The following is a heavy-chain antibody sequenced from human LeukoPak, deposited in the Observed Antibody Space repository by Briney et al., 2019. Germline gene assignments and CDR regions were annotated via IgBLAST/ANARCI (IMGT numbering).Heavy chain of an antibody. CDR2: INPSGGST. V-gene: IGHV1-46*01. CDR3: ARDIWGENYYYYGMDV. Sequence: ASVKVSCKASGYTFTSYGISWVRQAPGQGLEWMGIINPSGGSTSYAQKFQGRVTMTRDTSTSTVYMELSSLRSEDTAVYYCARDIWGENYYYYGMDVWGQGTTVTVSS. D-gene: IGHD3-10*01. J-gene: IGHJ6*02. CDR1: GYTFTSYG.